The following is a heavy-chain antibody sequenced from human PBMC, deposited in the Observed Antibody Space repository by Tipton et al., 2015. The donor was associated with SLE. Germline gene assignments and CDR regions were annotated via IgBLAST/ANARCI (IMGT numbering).Heavy chain of an antibody. CDR1: GYTFTDYY. CDR3: ARDAGGQWLVTHYMDV. J-gene: IGHJ6*03. D-gene: IGHD6-19*01. Sequence: QLVQSGAEVKKPGASVKVSCKASGYTFTDYYIRWVRQAPGQGLEWMGRPNPDTGTRNLAQKFQDRVTMTRDTSITTAYMELSSLRSEDTALYYCARDAGGQWLVTHYMDVWGNGTTVTVSS. V-gene: IGHV1-2*06. CDR2: PNPDTGTR.